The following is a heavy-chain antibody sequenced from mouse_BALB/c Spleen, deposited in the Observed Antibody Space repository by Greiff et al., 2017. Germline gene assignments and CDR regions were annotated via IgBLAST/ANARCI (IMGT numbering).Heavy chain of an antibody. V-gene: IGHV1S135*01. CDR2: IDPFNGGT. J-gene: IGHJ4*01. D-gene: IGHD1-1*02. CDR3: ARVGLWAMDY. CDR1: GYSFTSYY. Sequence: EVQLQQSGPELMKPGASVKISCKASGYSFTSYYMHWVKQSHGKSLEWIGYIDPFNGGTSYNQKFKGKATLTLDKSSSTAYMHLSSLTSEDSAVYYCARVGLWAMDYWGQGTSVTVSS.